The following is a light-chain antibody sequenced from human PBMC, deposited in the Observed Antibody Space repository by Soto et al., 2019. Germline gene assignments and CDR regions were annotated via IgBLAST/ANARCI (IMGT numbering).Light chain of an antibody. CDR2: RNN. V-gene: IGLV1-47*01. CDR1: SSSIGSNY. CDR3: AAWDDSLSGPV. J-gene: IGLJ2*01. Sequence: QSVLTQPPSASGTPGQRVTISCSGSSSSIGSNYVYWYQQFPGTAPKLLIYRNNQRPSGVPDRFSGSKSGTSASLAISGLRPEDEADYYCAAWDDSLSGPVFGGGTQLTVL.